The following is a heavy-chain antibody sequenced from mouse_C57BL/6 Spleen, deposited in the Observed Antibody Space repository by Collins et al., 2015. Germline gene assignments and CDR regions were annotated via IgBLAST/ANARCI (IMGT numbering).Heavy chain of an antibody. D-gene: IGHD2-1*01. CDR1: GYSITGGYY. CDR2: ISYDGSN. J-gene: IGHJ3*01. CDR3: ARSPIYYGNPWFAY. Sequence: DVQLQESGPGLVKPSQSLSLTCSVTGYSITGGYYWNWIRQFPGNKLEWMGYISYDGSNDCNPSLKSRISITRDTSKNQFFLQLNSVTTEDTATYYCARSPIYYGNPWFAYWGQGTLVTVSA. V-gene: IGHV3-6*01.